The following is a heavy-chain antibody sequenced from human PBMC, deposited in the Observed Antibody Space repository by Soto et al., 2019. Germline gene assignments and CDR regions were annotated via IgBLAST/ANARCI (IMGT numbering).Heavy chain of an antibody. D-gene: IGHD3-3*02. V-gene: IGHV1-2*04. Sequence: ASVKVSCKASGYTFTGYYMHWVRQAPGQGLEWMGWINPNSGGTNYAQKFQGWVTMTRDTSISTAYMELSRLRSDDTAVYYCARTDIRIRPYRLAVWGQGTTVTVAS. CDR3: ARTDIRIRPYRLAV. CDR1: GYTFTGYY. J-gene: IGHJ6*02. CDR2: INPNSGGT.